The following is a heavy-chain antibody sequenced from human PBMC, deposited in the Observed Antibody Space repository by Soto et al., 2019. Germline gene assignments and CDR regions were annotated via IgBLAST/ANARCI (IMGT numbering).Heavy chain of an antibody. D-gene: IGHD3-3*01. CDR2: ISSSSSTI. CDR3: AREQTIFGVVISPYDY. CDR1: GFTFSIDS. J-gene: IGHJ4*02. Sequence: HPGGSLRLSCAASGFTFSIDSMNWVRQAPGKGLEWVSYISSSSSTIYYADSVKGRFTISRDNAKNSLYLQMNSLRAEDTAVYYCAREQTIFGVVISPYDYWGQGTLVTVSS. V-gene: IGHV3-48*01.